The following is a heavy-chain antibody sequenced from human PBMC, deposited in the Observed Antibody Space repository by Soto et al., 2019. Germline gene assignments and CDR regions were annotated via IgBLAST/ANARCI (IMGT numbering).Heavy chain of an antibody. V-gene: IGHV1-3*01. D-gene: IGHD3-22*01. CDR3: ARGNIVALPPFGY. Sequence: VKVSCKASGYTFTSYAMHWVRQAPGQRLEWMGWINAGNGNTKYSQKFQGRVTITRDTSASTAYMELSSLGSEDTAVYYCARGNIVALPPFGYWGQGTLVTVSS. J-gene: IGHJ4*02. CDR1: GYTFTSYA. CDR2: INAGNGNT.